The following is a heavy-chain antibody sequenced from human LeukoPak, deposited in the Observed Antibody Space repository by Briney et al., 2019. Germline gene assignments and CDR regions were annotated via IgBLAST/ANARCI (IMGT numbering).Heavy chain of an antibody. Sequence: GRSLRLSCAASGFTFNNYEMIWVRQAPGKGLEWISYIGRSGTPIYYADSVKGRFAISRDNAENSLYLQMNYATVEDTAVYYCARDRGEGDAFDIWGQGTAVTVSS. J-gene: IGHJ3*02. CDR2: IGRSGTPI. D-gene: IGHD4-17*01. CDR1: GFTFNNYE. V-gene: IGHV3-48*03. CDR3: ARDRGEGDAFDI.